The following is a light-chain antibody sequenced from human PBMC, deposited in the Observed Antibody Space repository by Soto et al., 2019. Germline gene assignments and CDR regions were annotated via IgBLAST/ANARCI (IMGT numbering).Light chain of an antibody. CDR1: QTINSG. V-gene: IGKV3-20*01. J-gene: IGKJ5*01. Sequence: EIVLTQSPGTLSLSPGERSTLSCRSSQTINSGLAWYQHKRGQAPRLLIYGVSVRAIGIPARFSGSGSGTDFTLTISRLEPEDFAVYYCQQYRDSPPYTFGQGTRLAIK. CDR2: GVS. CDR3: QQYRDSPPYT.